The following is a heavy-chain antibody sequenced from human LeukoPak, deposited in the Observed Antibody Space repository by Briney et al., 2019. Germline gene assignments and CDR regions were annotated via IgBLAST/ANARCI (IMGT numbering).Heavy chain of an antibody. CDR1: GVSISSSNSY. D-gene: IGHD3-9*01. CDR2: IYYSGNT. Sequence: SETLSLTCTVSGVSISSSNSYWGWIRQPPGKGLEWIGSIYYSGNTYYNASLKGQVSISIDTSKNQFSLKLSSVTAADTAVYYCASGLRYFDLYYWGQGTLVTVSS. V-gene: IGHV4-39*01. J-gene: IGHJ4*02. CDR3: ASGLRYFDLYY.